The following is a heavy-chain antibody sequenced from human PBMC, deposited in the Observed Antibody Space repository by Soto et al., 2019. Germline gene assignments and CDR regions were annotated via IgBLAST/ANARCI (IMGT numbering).Heavy chain of an antibody. CDR3: ARAVPSAHYYYYYMDV. J-gene: IGHJ6*03. D-gene: IGHD6-6*01. Sequence: SQTLSLTCAISGDSVSSNSAAWNWIRQSPSRGLEWLGRTYYRSKWYNDYAVSVKSRITINPDTSKNQFSLQLNSVTPEDTAVYYCARAVPSAHYYYYYMDVWGKGTTVTVSS. V-gene: IGHV6-1*01. CDR1: GDSVSSNSAA. CDR2: TYYRSKWYN.